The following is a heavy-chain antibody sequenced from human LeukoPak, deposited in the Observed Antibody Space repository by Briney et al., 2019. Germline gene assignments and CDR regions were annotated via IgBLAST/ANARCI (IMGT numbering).Heavy chain of an antibody. CDR2: INHSGST. Sequence: SETLSLTCAVYGGSFSGYYWSWIRQPPGKGLGWIGEINHSGSTNYNTSLKRRVTISVGTSKTQSSLKLSSVAATATALYYARGYFAMFVVVTNPFDSWGQGTLVTASS. V-gene: IGHV4-34*01. D-gene: IGHD3-3*01. CDR3: RGYFAMFVVVTNPFDS. J-gene: IGHJ4*02. CDR1: GGSFSGYY.